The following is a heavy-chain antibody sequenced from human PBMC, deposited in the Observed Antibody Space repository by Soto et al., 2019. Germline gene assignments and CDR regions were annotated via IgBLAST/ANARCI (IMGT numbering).Heavy chain of an antibody. J-gene: IGHJ4*02. CDR1: GFTFSNAW. V-gene: IGHV3-15*07. CDR2: IKSKTDGGTT. CDR3: TTGLYYDFWSGYYSYFDY. D-gene: IGHD3-3*01. Sequence: GGSLRLSCAASGFTFSNAWMNWVRQAPGKGLEWVGRIKSKTDGGTTDYAAPVKGRFTISRDDSKNTLYLQMNSLKTEDTAVYYCTTGLYYDFWSGYYSYFDYWGQGTLVTVSS.